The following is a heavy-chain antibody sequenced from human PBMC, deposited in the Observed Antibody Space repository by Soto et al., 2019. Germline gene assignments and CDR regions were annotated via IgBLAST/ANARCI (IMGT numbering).Heavy chain of an antibody. CDR1: GGSISSSSYY. V-gene: IGHV4-39*01. CDR3: ASSVKPWANYDILTGYSPPGYFDY. Sequence: PSETLSLTCTVSGGSISSSSYYWGWIRQPPGKGLEWIGSIYYSGSTYYNPSLKSRVTISVDTSKNQFSLKLSSVTAADTAVYYCASSVKPWANYDILTGYSPPGYFDYWGQGTLVTVSS. J-gene: IGHJ4*02. D-gene: IGHD3-9*01. CDR2: IYYSGST.